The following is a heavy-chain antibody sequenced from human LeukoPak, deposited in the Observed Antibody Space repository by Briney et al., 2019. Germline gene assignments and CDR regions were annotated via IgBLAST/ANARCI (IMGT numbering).Heavy chain of an antibody. D-gene: IGHD1-26*01. V-gene: IGHV3-30*04. J-gene: IGHJ4*02. CDR3: TRALGGFSGSYFGY. CDR1: GFTFSSYT. Sequence: PGGSLRLSCAASGFTFSSYTMHWVRQAPGKGLDWVTVISYDGSNKYYADSVKGRFTISRDNSKNTLYLQMNSLRAEDTAMYYCTRALGGFSGSYFGYWGQGTLVTVSS. CDR2: ISYDGSNK.